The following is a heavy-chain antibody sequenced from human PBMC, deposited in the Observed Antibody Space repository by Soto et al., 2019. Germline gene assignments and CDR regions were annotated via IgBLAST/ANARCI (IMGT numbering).Heavy chain of an antibody. CDR1: GFSLTTDGVG. Sequence: QITLKESGPTLVKPTQTLTLTCNFSGFSLTTDGVGVGWVRQPPGGALEWLSLIYWDDAERYSPSLKTRLTITKDPSKNQVDLIMTNMDPVDTATYYCAHSRTLITEDAQVGDFDYWGQGILVTVSS. D-gene: IGHD3-10*01. V-gene: IGHV2-5*02. J-gene: IGHJ4*02. CDR2: IYWDDAE. CDR3: AHSRTLITEDAQVGDFDY.